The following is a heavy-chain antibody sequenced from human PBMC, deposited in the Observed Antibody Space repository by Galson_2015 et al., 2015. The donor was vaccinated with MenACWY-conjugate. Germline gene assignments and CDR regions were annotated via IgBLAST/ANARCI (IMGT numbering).Heavy chain of an antibody. D-gene: IGHD2-21*02. CDR1: GDSVSSNIAA. CDR2: TYFRSNRYT. Sequence: CAISGDSVSSNIAAWNWIRQSPSRGLEWLERTYFRSNRYTEYALSVKSRIAINPDTSKNQFSLQLNSVTPEDTAVYYCARGCRGDCWDAFDIWGQGTMVAVSS. J-gene: IGHJ3*02. V-gene: IGHV6-1*01. CDR3: ARGCRGDCWDAFDI.